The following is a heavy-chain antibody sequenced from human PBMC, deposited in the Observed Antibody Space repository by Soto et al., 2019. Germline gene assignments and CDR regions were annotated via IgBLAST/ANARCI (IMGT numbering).Heavy chain of an antibody. CDR2: IYYSGST. V-gene: IGHV4-31*03. CDR3: ARDGMAAAGGGNWFDP. D-gene: IGHD6-13*01. J-gene: IGHJ5*02. Sequence: SETLSLTCTVSGGSISSGGYYWSCIRQHPGKGLEWIGYIYYSGSTYYNPSLKSRVTISVDTSKNQFSLKLSSVTAADTAVYYCARDGMAAAGGGNWFDPWGQGTLVTVSS. CDR1: GGSISSGGYY.